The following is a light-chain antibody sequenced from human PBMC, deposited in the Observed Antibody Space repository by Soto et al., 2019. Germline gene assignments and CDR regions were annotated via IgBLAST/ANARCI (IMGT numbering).Light chain of an antibody. CDR1: QSLVYSDGNTY. V-gene: IGKV2-30*01. Sequence: DLVMTQSPLSLPVTLGQPASISCRSSQSLVYSDGNTYLNWFQQRPGQSPRRLIYKVSNRDSGVPDRFSGSGLGTDFTLKISRVEAEDVGVYYCMQGTHWPPYTFGQGTKVDIK. CDR2: KVS. J-gene: IGKJ2*01. CDR3: MQGTHWPPYT.